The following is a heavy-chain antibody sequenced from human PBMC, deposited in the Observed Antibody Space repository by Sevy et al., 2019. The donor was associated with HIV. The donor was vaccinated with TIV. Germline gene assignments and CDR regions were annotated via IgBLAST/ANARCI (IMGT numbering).Heavy chain of an antibody. J-gene: IGHJ4*02. CDR3: AGRKVGDFWSGSLRGPWAGGPLFDY. Sequence: GGSLRLSCAASGITFSSYAVTWVRQAPGKGLEWVSSISHTGDNIYYADSVRGRFTFSRDNSKSNLYLHMSSLRAEVTAVYYCAGRKVGDFWSGSLRGPWAGGPLFDYWGQGTLVTVSS. CDR1: GITFSSYA. D-gene: IGHD3-3*01. V-gene: IGHV3-23*01. CDR2: ISHTGDNI.